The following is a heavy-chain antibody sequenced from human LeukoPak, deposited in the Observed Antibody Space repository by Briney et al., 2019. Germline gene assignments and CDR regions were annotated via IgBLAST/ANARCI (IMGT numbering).Heavy chain of an antibody. CDR3: ARGGGLDV. CDR1: GFTFSTYW. J-gene: IGHJ6*02. CDR2: INHNGNVN. V-gene: IGHV3-7*03. Sequence: GGSLRLSCAASGFTFSTYWMSWVRQAPGKGLEGVASINHNGNVNYYVDSVKGRFTISRDNAKNSLYLQMSNLRAEDTAVYFCARGGGLDVWGQGATVTVSS. D-gene: IGHD3-16*01.